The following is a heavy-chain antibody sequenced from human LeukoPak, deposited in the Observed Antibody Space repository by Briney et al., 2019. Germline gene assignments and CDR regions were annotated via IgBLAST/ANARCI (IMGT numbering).Heavy chain of an antibody. J-gene: IGHJ4*02. CDR3: ARGYYYDSSGYYHFDY. Sequence: GASVKVSCKASGYTFTGYYMHWVRQAPGQGLEWMGWINPNSGGTNYAQKFQGWVTMTRDTSISTAYMELSSLRSEGTAVYYCARGYYYDSSGYYHFDYWGQGTLVTVSS. V-gene: IGHV1-2*04. CDR2: INPNSGGT. CDR1: GYTFTGYY. D-gene: IGHD3-22*01.